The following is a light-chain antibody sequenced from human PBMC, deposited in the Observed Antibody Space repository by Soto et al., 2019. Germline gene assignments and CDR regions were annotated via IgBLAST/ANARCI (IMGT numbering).Light chain of an antibody. CDR3: QSYDSSLSGSYV. CDR2: GNS. V-gene: IGLV1-40*01. Sequence: SVLTQPPSVSGAPGQRVTISCTGSGSNIGAGYDVHWYQQLPGTAPKLLIYGNSNRPSGVPDRFSGSKSGTSASLAITGLQAEDEADYYCQSYDSSLSGSYVFGTGTKLTVL. CDR1: GSNIGAGYD. J-gene: IGLJ1*01.